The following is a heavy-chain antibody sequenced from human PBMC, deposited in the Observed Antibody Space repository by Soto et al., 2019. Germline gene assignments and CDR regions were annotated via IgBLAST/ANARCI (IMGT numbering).Heavy chain of an antibody. CDR2: IYHSGST. Sequence: PSETLSLTCAVSGGSISSGGYSWSWIRQPPGKGLEWIGYIYHSGSTYYNPSLKSRVTISVDRSKNQFSLKLSSVTAADTAVYYCARTYSSSWSPFDYWGQGTLVTVS. CDR1: GGSISSGGYS. CDR3: ARTYSSSWSPFDY. J-gene: IGHJ4*02. V-gene: IGHV4-30-2*01. D-gene: IGHD6-13*01.